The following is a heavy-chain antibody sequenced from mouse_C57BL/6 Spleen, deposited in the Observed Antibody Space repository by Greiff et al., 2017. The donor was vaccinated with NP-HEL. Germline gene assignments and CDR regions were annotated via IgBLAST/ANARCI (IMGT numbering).Heavy chain of an antibody. Sequence: VQVVESGPELVKPGASVKISCKASGYAFSSSWMNWVKQRPGKGLEWIGRIYPGDGDTNYNGKFKGKATLTADKSSSTAYMQLSSLTSEDSAVYFCARGTAQHFDVWGTGTTFTVSS. V-gene: IGHV1-82*01. CDR1: GYAFSSSW. CDR3: ARGTAQHFDV. J-gene: IGHJ1*03. D-gene: IGHD3-2*02. CDR2: IYPGDGDT.